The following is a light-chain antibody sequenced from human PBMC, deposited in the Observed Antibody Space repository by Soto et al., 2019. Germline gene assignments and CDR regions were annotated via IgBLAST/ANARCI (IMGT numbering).Light chain of an antibody. CDR2: GAS. J-gene: IGKJ4*01. CDR1: QSVSSN. Sequence: EIVMTQSPATLSVSPGERATLSCRASQSVSSNLAWYQQKPGQAPRLVIYGASTRATGIPARFSGSGSGTEFTLTISSLQSEDFAVYYCQQYNNFLTFGGGTKVEIK. CDR3: QQYNNFLT. V-gene: IGKV3-15*01.